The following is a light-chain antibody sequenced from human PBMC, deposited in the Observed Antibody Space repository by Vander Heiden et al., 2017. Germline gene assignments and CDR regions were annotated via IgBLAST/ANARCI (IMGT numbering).Light chain of an antibody. J-gene: IGLJ2*01. CDR2: DVS. V-gene: IGLV2-14*01. CDR3: SSYTSSDTVL. Sequence: QSALTQPASVSGSPEQSIAISCTGTSRDIGGYTFVSWYQQHPGKAPKLLIHDVSDRPSGVSNRFSGSKSGNTASLTISGLQAEDEADYYCSSYTSSDTVLFGGGTKLTVL. CDR1: SRDIGGYTF.